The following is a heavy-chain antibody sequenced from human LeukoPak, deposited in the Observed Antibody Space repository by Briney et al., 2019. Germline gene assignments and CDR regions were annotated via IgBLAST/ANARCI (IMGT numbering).Heavy chain of an antibody. Sequence: PGTSLRLSCTASGFIFSDYAMHWVRQAPGKGLEWVAVMSADGINTFYAASVRGRFTISRDNSKGTVNLQTNSLTSEDTAVYYCARDAGSAWISWFDSWGQGSLVAVSS. D-gene: IGHD6-19*01. CDR1: GFIFSDYA. V-gene: IGHV3-30*04. CDR3: ARDAGSAWISWFDS. J-gene: IGHJ5*01. CDR2: MSADGINT.